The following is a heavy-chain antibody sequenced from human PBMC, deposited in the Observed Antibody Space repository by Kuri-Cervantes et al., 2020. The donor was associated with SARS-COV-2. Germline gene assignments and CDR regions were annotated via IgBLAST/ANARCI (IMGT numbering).Heavy chain of an antibody. Sequence: GGSLRLYCAASGFTFSSYAMSWVRQAPGKGLEWVGFIRSKAYGGTTEYAASVKGRFTISRDDSKSIAYLQMNSLKTEDTAVYYCTRDRLWSGIFDYWGQRTLVTVSS. J-gene: IGHJ4*02. CDR1: GFTFSSYA. V-gene: IGHV3-49*04. D-gene: IGHD3-3*01. CDR3: TRDRLWSGIFDY. CDR2: IRSKAYGGTT.